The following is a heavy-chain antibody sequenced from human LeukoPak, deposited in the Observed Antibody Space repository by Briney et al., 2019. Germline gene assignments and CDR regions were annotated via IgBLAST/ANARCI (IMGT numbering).Heavy chain of an antibody. J-gene: IGHJ3*02. D-gene: IGHD3-9*01. CDR1: GFTFDDYA. CDR3: AKDLQPHGVTILDFDI. CDR2: ISWNSGSI. Sequence: PGGSLRLSCAASGFTFDDYAMHWVRQAPGKGLEWVSGISWNSGSIGYADSVKGRFTIPRDNAKNSLYLQMNSLRAEDTALYYCAKDLQPHGVTILDFDIWGQGTMVTVSS. V-gene: IGHV3-9*01.